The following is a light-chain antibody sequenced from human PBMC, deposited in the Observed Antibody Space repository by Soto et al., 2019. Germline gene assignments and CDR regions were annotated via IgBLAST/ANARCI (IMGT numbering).Light chain of an antibody. CDR2: DAS. CDR3: QHSYNTPRA. J-gene: IGKJ2*01. Sequence: DIQMTQSPSLLSASLGARATITCRSIQTIRNYLNWYQQKPGKAPNLLINDASSLQNGVPSRFSGRGFGTDFTLTINDLQVADFATYYCQHSYNTPRAFGQGTKIEI. CDR1: QTIRNY. V-gene: IGKV1-39*01.